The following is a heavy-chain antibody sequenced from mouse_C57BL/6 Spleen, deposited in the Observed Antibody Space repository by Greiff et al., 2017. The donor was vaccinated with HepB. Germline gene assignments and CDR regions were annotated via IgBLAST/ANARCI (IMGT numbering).Heavy chain of an antibody. CDR3: AKITTVVATYYAMDY. D-gene: IGHD1-1*01. CDR2: IWRGGST. Sequence: VQLQQSGPGLVQPSQSLSITCTVSGFSLTSYGVHWVRQSPGKGLEWLGVIWRGGSTDYNAAFMSRLSITKDNSKSQVFLKMNSLQADDTAIYYCAKITTVVATYYAMDYWGQGTSVTVSS. J-gene: IGHJ4*01. V-gene: IGHV2-5*01. CDR1: GFSLTSYG.